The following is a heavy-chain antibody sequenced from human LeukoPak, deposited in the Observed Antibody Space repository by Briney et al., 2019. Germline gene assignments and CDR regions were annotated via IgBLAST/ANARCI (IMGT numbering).Heavy chain of an antibody. J-gene: IGHJ5*02. V-gene: IGHV4-4*07. Sequence: SETLSLTCTVSGGSISPYFWSWIRQPAGTGLEWIGRITSAGDTVYNPSLRGRVTMSLDTSKNQLSLILNSVTASDTALYYCEREDLKLPHNWFDPWGQGTLVTVSS. CDR2: ITSAGDT. CDR3: EREDLKLPHNWFDP. CDR1: GGSISPYF.